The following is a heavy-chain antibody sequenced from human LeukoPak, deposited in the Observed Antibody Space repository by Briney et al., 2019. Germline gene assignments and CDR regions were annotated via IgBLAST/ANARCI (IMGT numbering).Heavy chain of an antibody. Sequence: GRSLRLSCAASRFTFSSYGMHWVRQAPGKGLEWVAGISYDGSKKYYADSVKGRFTISRDNSRNTLYLQMNSLRAEDTAVYYCAKETRYSGFGGNWGQGTLVTISS. V-gene: IGHV3-30*18. CDR1: RFTFSSYG. CDR2: ISYDGSKK. J-gene: IGHJ4*02. D-gene: IGHD1-26*01. CDR3: AKETRYSGFGGN.